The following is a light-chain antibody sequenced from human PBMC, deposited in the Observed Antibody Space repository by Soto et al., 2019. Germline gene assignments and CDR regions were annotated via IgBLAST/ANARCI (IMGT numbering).Light chain of an antibody. V-gene: IGLV2-14*01. CDR3: SSYTSSSTLV. CDR1: SSDVGGYNY. J-gene: IGLJ2*01. Sequence: QSALTQPASASGSPGQSITISCTGTSSDVGGYNYVSWYQQHPGKAPKLMIYDVSNRPSGVSNRFSGPKSGNTASLTISGLQAEDEADYYSSSYTSSSTLVFGGGTKLTVL. CDR2: DVS.